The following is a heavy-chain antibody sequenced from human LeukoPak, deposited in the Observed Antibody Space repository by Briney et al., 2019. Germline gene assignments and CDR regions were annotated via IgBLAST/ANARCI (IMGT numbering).Heavy chain of an antibody. D-gene: IGHD2/OR15-2a*01. CDR2: ISAGGDGT. Sequence: PGGSLRLSCAASGFTFSNAWMSWVRQAPGKGLEWVSGISAGGDGTYHADPVKGRFTISRDNSKNTLFLQMNNLRAEDTAKYYCAKSLLTTAAGTGRAFDIWGQGTMVTVSS. J-gene: IGHJ3*02. CDR1: GFTFSNAW. CDR3: AKSLLTTAAGTGRAFDI. V-gene: IGHV3-23*01.